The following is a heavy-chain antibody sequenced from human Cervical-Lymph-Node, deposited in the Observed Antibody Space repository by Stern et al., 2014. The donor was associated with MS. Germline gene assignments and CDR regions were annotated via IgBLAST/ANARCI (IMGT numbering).Heavy chain of an antibody. Sequence: VHLVESGAEVKKPGASVKVSCKASGYTFTSYYMHWVRQAPGQGLEWMGIINPSGGSTSYAQKFQGRVTMTRDTSTSTVYKELSSLRSEDSAVYYCSRGSSPYGWGRPFLYWGQGTLVTVSS. D-gene: IGHD3-10*01. CDR3: SRGSSPYGWGRPFLY. CDR1: GYTFTSYY. V-gene: IGHV1-46*01. J-gene: IGHJ4*02. CDR2: INPSGGST.